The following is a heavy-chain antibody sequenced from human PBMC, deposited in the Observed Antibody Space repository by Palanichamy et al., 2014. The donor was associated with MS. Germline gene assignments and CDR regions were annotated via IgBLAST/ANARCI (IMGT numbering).Heavy chain of an antibody. CDR3: ALSTGRGAFEI. D-gene: IGHD1-1*01. J-gene: IGHJ3*02. Sequence: QITLKESGPTLVKPTQTLTPTCTLSGLTLSTSGVGVGWIRQPPGKALEWLTLIYWDDDKRYSPFLKSRLTITKDISKNQVVLSMINMDPVDTATYYCALSTGRGAFEIWGQGTLVTVSS. CDR1: GLTLSTSGVG. V-gene: IGHV2-5*02. CDR2: IYWDDDK.